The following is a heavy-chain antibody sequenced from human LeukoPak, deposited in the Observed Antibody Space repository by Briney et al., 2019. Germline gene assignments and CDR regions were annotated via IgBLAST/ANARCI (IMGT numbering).Heavy chain of an antibody. D-gene: IGHD3-3*01. V-gene: IGHV3-23*01. Sequence: GGSLRLSCAASGFTFSTYAMGWVRQAPGKGLEWVSAISGSGGSTYYADSVKGRFTISRDNIKHTLYLQMNSLRAEDTAVYYCAKEVGFLEWLLVPADYWGQGTLVTVSS. CDR2: ISGSGGST. CDR3: AKEVGFLEWLLVPADY. CDR1: GFTFSTYA. J-gene: IGHJ4*02.